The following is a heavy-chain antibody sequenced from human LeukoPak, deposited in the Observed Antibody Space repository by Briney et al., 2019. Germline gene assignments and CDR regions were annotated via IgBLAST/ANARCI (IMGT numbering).Heavy chain of an antibody. CDR2: IYTSGST. V-gene: IGHV4-61*02. CDR3: ARSTYYYDSSGYYQYNWFDP. D-gene: IGHD3-22*01. Sequence: SETLSLTCTVSGGSISSGSYYWSWIRQPAGKGLEWIGRIYTSGSTNYNPSLKSRVTISVDTSKNQFSLKLSSVTAADTAVYYCARSTYYYDSSGYYQYNWFDPWGQGTLVTVSS. J-gene: IGHJ5*02. CDR1: GGSISSGSYY.